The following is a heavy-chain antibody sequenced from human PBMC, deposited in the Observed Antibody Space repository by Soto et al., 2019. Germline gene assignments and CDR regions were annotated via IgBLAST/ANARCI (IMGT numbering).Heavy chain of an antibody. Sequence: SLRLSCAASGFTFSNAWMSWVRQAPGKGLEWVGRIKSKTDGGTTDYAAPVKGRFTISRDDSKNTLYLQMNSLKTEDTAVYYCTSSGYSSSWYGGGGREDYYYYGMDVWGQGTTVTVSS. CDR1: GFTFSNAW. CDR2: IKSKTDGGTT. V-gene: IGHV3-15*01. D-gene: IGHD6-13*01. J-gene: IGHJ6*02. CDR3: TSSGYSSSWYGGGGREDYYYYGMDV.